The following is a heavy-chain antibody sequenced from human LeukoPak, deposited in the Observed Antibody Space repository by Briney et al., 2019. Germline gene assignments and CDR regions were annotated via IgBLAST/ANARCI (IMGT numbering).Heavy chain of an antibody. V-gene: IGHV3-74*01. CDR2: INTDGSNT. CDR1: GFTVSSNY. CDR3: VVWGEDRSGHRFDF. J-gene: IGHJ4*02. D-gene: IGHD3-22*01. Sequence: PGGSLRLSCAASGFTVSSNYMSWVRQAPGKGLMWVSRINTDGSNTHYADSVKGRFTISRDNAKNTLYLQMNGLRVEDTAVYYCVVWGEDRSGHRFDFWGQGTLVTVSS.